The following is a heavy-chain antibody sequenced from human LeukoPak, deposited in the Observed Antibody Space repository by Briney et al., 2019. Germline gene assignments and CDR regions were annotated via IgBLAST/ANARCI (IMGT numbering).Heavy chain of an antibody. CDR3: ARVGYYYDSSGSSSPIDY. Sequence: GGSLRLSCAASGFTFSSYAMSWVRQAPGKGLEWVSAISGSGGSTYYADSVKGRFTISRDNSKNTLYLQMNSLRAEDTAVYYCARVGYYYDSSGSSSPIDYWGQGTLVTVSS. CDR2: ISGSGGST. CDR1: GFTFSSYA. V-gene: IGHV3-23*01. J-gene: IGHJ4*02. D-gene: IGHD3-22*01.